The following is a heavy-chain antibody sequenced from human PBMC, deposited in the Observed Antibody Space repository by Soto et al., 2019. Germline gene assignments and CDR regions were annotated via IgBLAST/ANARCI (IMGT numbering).Heavy chain of an antibody. CDR3: ARLPFYCSGTSCYGFYYYAVDV. CDR1: GGSISSSNYY. Sequence: LSLTCTVSGGSISSSNYYWVWIRQPPGKGLEWLGKIYYGGSPYNNPSLKSRLTISVDTSRNQFSLNLGSVTAADTAVYYCARLPFYCSGTSCYGFYYYAVDVWRQGTTVTVSS. V-gene: IGHV4-39*01. CDR2: IYYGGSP. J-gene: IGHJ6*02. D-gene: IGHD2-2*01.